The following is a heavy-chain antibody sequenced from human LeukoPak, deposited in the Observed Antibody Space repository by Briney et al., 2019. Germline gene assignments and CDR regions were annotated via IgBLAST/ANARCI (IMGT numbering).Heavy chain of an antibody. V-gene: IGHV4-59*01. Sequence: KPSETLSLTCTVSGGSISSYYWTWIRQPPGKGLEWIGYIYYSGSTNYNPSLKSRVTISVDTSKNQFSLKLSSVTAADTAVYYCASTLVGASHDDYWGQGTLVTVSS. D-gene: IGHD1-26*01. J-gene: IGHJ4*02. CDR1: GGSISSYY. CDR2: IYYSGST. CDR3: ASTLVGASHDDY.